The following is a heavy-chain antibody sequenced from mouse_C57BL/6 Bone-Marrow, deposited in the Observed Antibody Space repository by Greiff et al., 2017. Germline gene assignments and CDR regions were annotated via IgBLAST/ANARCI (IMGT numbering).Heavy chain of an antibody. CDR2: IYPRSGNT. CDR3: ARCTAQATSADY. CDR1: GYTFTSYG. J-gene: IGHJ2*01. V-gene: IGHV1-81*01. D-gene: IGHD3-2*02. Sequence: VQLQQSGAELARPGASVKLSCKASGYTFTSYGISWVKQRTGQGLEWIGEIYPRSGNTYYNEKFKGKATLTADKSSSTAYMELRRLTSQDSAVYAGARCTAQATSADYWGQGTTLTVAS.